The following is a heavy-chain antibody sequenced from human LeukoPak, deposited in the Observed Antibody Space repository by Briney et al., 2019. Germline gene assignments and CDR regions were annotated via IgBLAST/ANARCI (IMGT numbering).Heavy chain of an antibody. Sequence: SETLSLTCTVSGGSISSSSYYWGWIRQPPGKGLEWIGSIYYSGSTYYNPSLKSRVTISVDTSKNQFSLKLSSVTAADTAVYYRARHDGATIFDYWGQGTLVTVSS. CDR2: IYYSGST. D-gene: IGHD5-24*01. V-gene: IGHV4-39*01. CDR3: ARHDGATIFDY. J-gene: IGHJ4*02. CDR1: GGSISSSSYY.